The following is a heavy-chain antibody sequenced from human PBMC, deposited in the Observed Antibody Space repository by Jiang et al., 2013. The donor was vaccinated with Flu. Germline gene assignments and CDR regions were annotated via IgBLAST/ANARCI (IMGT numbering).Heavy chain of an antibody. Sequence: VQLLESGGGLVQPGGSLRLSCVASGFTFSTYEMNWVRQAPGKGLEWVSYISSGGGTIFYADSVKGRLTVSRDNAQNSVYLQMSSLRVEDTACLYCARGISSSWDYYYYAMD. J-gene: IGHJ6*01. CDR2: ISSGGGTI. D-gene: IGHD6-13*01. CDR3: ARGISSSWDYYYYAMD. V-gene: IGHV3-48*03. CDR1: GFTFSTYE.